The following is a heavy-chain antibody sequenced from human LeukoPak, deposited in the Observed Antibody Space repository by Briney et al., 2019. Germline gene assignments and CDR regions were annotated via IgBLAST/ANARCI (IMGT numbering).Heavy chain of an antibody. J-gene: IGHJ3*02. CDR3: AAKGYSYGNNAFDI. CDR1: GLPLSSCG. V-gene: IGHV3-30*03. Sequence: GGSRRLSCAPSGLPLSSCGMHGARQAPAKGLEGVSVISYDGSNKFYADSVTGRFTISRDNSKNTLYLQMNSLRAEDTAVYYCAAKGYSYGNNAFDIWGQGTMVTVSS. CDR2: ISYDGSNK. D-gene: IGHD5-18*01.